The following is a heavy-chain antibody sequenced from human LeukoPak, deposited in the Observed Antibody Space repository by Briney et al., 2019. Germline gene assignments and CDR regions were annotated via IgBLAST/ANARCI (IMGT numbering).Heavy chain of an antibody. CDR2: TYYRSKWYN. J-gene: IGHJ6*03. CDR3: ARDLSYLPDTIYGGKANYYYYYMDV. V-gene: IGHV6-1*01. D-gene: IGHD4-23*01. CDR1: GDSVSSNSAA. Sequence: SQTLSLTCAISGDSVSSNSAAWNWIRQSPSRGLEWLGRTYYRSKWYNDYAVSVKSRITINPDTSKNQFSLQLNSVTPEDTAVYYCARDLSYLPDTIYGGKANYYYYYMDVWGKGTTVTVSS.